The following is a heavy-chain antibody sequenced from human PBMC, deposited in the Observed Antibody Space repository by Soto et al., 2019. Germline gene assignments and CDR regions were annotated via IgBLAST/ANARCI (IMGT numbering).Heavy chain of an antibody. CDR2: MNPNSGNT. J-gene: IGHJ4*02. V-gene: IGHV1-8*01. CDR1: GYTFTSYD. CDR3: ARDPGQILGGGDSPPFDY. Sequence: GASVKVSCKASGYTFTSYDVNWVRQATGQGLEWMGWMNPNSGNTGYAQKFQGRVTMTRNTSISTAYMELSSLRSEDTAVYYCARDPGQILGGGDSPPFDYWGQGTLVTVS. D-gene: IGHD2-21*01.